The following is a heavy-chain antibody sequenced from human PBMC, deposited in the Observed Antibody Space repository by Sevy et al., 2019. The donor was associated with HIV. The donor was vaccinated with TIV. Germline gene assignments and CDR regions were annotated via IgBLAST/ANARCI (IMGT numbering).Heavy chain of an antibody. D-gene: IGHD3-22*01. V-gene: IGHV4-39*01. CDR1: GGSISSGSHY. Sequence: SETLSLTCTVSGGSISSGSHYWGWIRQPPGKGLEWIGSIYFSGGTYYNPSLKSRVTISVDTSKNQFSLKQSSVTAAYTAVYYCARHGGVSFYYDSSGPTPRGGYFDSWGQGTLVTVSS. CDR3: ARHGGVSFYYDSSGPTPRGGYFDS. CDR2: IYFSGGT. J-gene: IGHJ4*02.